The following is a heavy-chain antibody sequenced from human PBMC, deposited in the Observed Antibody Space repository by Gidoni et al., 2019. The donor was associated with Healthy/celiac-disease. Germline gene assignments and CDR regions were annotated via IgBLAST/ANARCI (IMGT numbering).Heavy chain of an antibody. Sequence: QVQLVQSGAEVKKPGASVKVSCKASGYTFTSYDINWVRQATGQGLEWMGWMNPNSGNTGYAQKFQGRVTMTRNTSISTAYMELSSLRSEDTAVYYCARVGVGIFGVVIVTSGNYGMDVWGQGTTVTVSS. CDR1: GYTFTSYD. D-gene: IGHD3-3*01. V-gene: IGHV1-8*01. CDR2: MNPNSGNT. J-gene: IGHJ6*02. CDR3: ARVGVGIFGVVIVTSGNYGMDV.